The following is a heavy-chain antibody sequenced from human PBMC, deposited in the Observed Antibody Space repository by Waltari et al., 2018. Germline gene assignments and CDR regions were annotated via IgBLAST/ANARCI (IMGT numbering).Heavy chain of an antibody. V-gene: IGHV3-20*04. J-gene: IGHJ4*02. CDR1: GFIFDDYG. CDR2: IRWNGANT. Sequence: EVLLVESGGGVVRPGGSLRLSCAASGFIFDDYGMVWVRQAPGKGLEWVSGIRWNGANTDYADSVKGRFTISRDKAKNSLYLQMNSLRAEDTAFYYCARDKWGPDYWGQGTLVTVSS. D-gene: IGHD7-27*01. CDR3: ARDKWGPDY.